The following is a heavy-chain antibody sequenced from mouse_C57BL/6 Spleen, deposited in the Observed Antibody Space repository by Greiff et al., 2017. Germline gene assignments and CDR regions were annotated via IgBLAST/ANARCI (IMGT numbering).Heavy chain of an antibody. Sequence: EVKLVESEGGLVQPGSSMKLSCTASGFTFSDYYMAWVRQVPEKGLEWVANINYDGSSTYYLDSLKSRFIISRDNAKNILYLQMSSLKSEDTATYYCARDGRALDYWGQGTTLTVSS. CDR2: INYDGSST. V-gene: IGHV5-16*01. D-gene: IGHD3-1*01. J-gene: IGHJ2*01. CDR3: ARDGRALDY. CDR1: GFTFSDYY.